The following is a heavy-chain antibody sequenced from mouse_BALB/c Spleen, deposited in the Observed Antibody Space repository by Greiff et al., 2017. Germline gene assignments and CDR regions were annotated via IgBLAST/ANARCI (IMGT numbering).Heavy chain of an antibody. CDR1: GFSLTSYG. V-gene: IGHV2-5-1*01. CDR2: IWRGGST. Sequence: VKLVESGPSLVQPSQSLSITCTVSGFSLTSYGVHWVRQSPGKGLEWLGVIWRGGSTDYNAAFMSRLSITKDNSKSQVFFKMNSLQADDTAIYYCAKRDAYAMDYWGQGTSVTVSS. CDR3: AKRDAYAMDY. J-gene: IGHJ4*01.